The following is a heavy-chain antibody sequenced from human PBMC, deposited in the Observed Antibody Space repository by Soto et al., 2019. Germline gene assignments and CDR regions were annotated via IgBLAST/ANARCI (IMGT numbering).Heavy chain of an antibody. D-gene: IGHD3-22*01. J-gene: IGHJ4*02. CDR3: ARERLITYYYDSSGYYFDY. Sequence: SETLSLTCSVSGGTFGSYYWTWIRQPPGKGLEWIGYIHNSGRTDYNPSLKSRASISVDTSKNQFSLKLSSVTAADTAVYYCARERLITYYYDSSGYYFDYWGQGTLVTVSS. V-gene: IGHV4-59*12. CDR2: IHNSGRT. CDR1: GGTFGSYY.